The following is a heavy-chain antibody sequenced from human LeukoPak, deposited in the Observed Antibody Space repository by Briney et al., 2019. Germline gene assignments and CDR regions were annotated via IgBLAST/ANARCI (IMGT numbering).Heavy chain of an antibody. V-gene: IGHV3-7*05. J-gene: IGHJ6*02. CDR2: IKQDGSEK. D-gene: IGHD3-3*01. CDR1: GFTFSSYW. Sequence: GGSLRLSCAASGFTFSSYWISWVRQAPGKGLEWVANIKQDGSEKYYVDSVKGRFTISGDNAKNSLYLQMNSLRAEDTAVYYCAIDRRRGYDFWSVSRRMDVWGQGTTVTVSS. CDR3: AIDRRRGYDFWSVSRRMDV.